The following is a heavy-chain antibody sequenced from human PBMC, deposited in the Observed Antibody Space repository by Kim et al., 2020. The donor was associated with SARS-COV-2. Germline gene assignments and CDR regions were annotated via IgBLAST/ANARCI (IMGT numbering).Heavy chain of an antibody. CDR3: AEAGYYYYYGLDV. Sequence: GGSLRLSCAASGFTFSGSAMHWVRQAPGKGLEWVARIRNNANSYDSADSVTGRVTISISSSESKHYVYMKRNSLETKATAVYYCAEAGYYYYYGLDVGG. CDR1: GFTFSGSA. CDR2: IRNNANSYDS. J-gene: IGHJ6*02. V-gene: IGHV3-73*01.